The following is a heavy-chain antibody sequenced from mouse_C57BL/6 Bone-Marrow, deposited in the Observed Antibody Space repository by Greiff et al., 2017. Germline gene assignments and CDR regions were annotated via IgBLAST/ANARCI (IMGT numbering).Heavy chain of an antibody. V-gene: IGHV1-26*01. Sequence: EVQLQQSGPELVKPGASVKISCKASGYTFTDYWMHWVKQSHGKSLEWIGDIDPNDSGTSYNQKFKGKATLTVDKSSSTAYMELRSLTSEDSAVYYGASYGGNYEGVDYWGQGTSVTVSA. J-gene: IGHJ4*01. CDR3: ASYGGNYEGVDY. CDR1: GYTFTDYW. D-gene: IGHD1-1*02. CDR2: IDPNDSGT.